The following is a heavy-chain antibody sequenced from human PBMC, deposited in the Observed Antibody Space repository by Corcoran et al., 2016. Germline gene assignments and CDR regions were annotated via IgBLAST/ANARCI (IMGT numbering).Heavy chain of an antibody. Sequence: QVQLVESGGGVVQPGRSLRLSCAASGFTFSSYGMHWVRQAPGKGLEWVAVISYDGSNKYYADSVKGRFTISRDNSKNTLYLQMNSLRAEDTAVYYCVKDLWYCSSTSCYRQWYYYYGMDVWGQGTTVTVSS. CDR3: VKDLWYCSSTSCYRQWYYYYGMDV. J-gene: IGHJ6*02. CDR1: GFTFSSYG. V-gene: IGHV3-30*18. D-gene: IGHD2-2*01. CDR2: ISYDGSNK.